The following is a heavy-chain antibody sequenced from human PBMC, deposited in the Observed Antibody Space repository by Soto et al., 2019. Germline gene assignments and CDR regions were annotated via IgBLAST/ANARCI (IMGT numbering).Heavy chain of an antibody. V-gene: IGHV4-31*03. D-gene: IGHD2-15*01. CDR2: IYYRGST. CDR3: ARNPLGYCSGGSGYYYYYGMDV. Sequence: QVQLQESGPGLVKPSQTLSLTCTVSGGSISSGGYYWSWIRQHPGKGLEWIGYIYYRGSTYYNPSLKSRVNIAVDTSKNQFSLKLSSVTAADTAVYYCARNPLGYCSGGSGYYYYYGMDVWGQGTTVTVSS. CDR1: GGSISSGGYY. J-gene: IGHJ6*02.